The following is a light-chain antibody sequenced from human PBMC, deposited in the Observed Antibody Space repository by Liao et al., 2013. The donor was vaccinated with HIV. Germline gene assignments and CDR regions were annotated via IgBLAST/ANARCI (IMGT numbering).Light chain of an antibody. V-gene: IGLV3-1*01. J-gene: IGLJ1*01. Sequence: SYELTQPPSVSVSPGQTASITCSGDKLGNKYACWYQQKPGQSPVLVIYEDNKRPSGIPERFSGSNSGNTATLTISGTQAMDEADYYCQAWDRSTVVFGTGTKVTVL. CDR1: KLGNKY. CDR2: EDN. CDR3: QAWDRSTVV.